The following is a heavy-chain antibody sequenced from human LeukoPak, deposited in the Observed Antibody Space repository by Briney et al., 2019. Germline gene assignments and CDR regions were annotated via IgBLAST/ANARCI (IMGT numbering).Heavy chain of an antibody. CDR1: GFTFSSYG. CDR3: AKDQGRGVRGVLDY. CDR2: IHHDGSNE. V-gene: IGHV3-30*02. J-gene: IGHJ4*02. D-gene: IGHD3-10*01. Sequence: GGSLRLSCAASGFTFSSYGMHWVRQAPGKGLDWVAFIHHDGSNEYYADSVRGRFTISRDNSKNTLYLQMNSLRAEDTAVYYCAKDQGRGVRGVLDYWGQGTLVTVSS.